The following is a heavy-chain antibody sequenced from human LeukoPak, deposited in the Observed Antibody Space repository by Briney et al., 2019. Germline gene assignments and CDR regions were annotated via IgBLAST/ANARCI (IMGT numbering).Heavy chain of an antibody. CDR3: ARVEYCSSTSCFRY. D-gene: IGHD2-2*01. Sequence: GGSLRLSCAASGFTFSSYSMNWVRQAPGKGLEWVSSISSSSSYIYYADSVKGRFTISRDKAKNSLYLQMNSLRAEDTAVYYCARVEYCSSTSCFRYWGQGTLVTVSS. CDR1: GFTFSSYS. CDR2: ISSSSSYI. J-gene: IGHJ4*02. V-gene: IGHV3-21*01.